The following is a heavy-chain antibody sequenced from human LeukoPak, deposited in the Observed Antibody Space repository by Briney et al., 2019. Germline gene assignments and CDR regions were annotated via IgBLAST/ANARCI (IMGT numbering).Heavy chain of an antibody. CDR3: ARGGPFFSSSSSKEYYFDY. J-gene: IGHJ4*02. V-gene: IGHV5-51*01. CDR1: GYSFTSYW. D-gene: IGHD6-6*01. Sequence: GESLKISCKGSGYSFTSYWIGWVRQMPGKGLEWMGIIYPGDSDTRYSPSFQGQVTISADKSISTAYLQWSSLKASDTAMYYCARGGPFFSSSSSKEYYFDYWGQGTLVTVSS. CDR2: IYPGDSDT.